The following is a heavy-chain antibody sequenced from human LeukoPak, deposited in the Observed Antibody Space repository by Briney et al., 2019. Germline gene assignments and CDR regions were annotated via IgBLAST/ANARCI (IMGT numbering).Heavy chain of an antibody. D-gene: IGHD3-22*01. CDR3: ARGGHDSSPDYGMDV. CDR1: GFTVSSNY. V-gene: IGHV3-66*01. Sequence: GESLRLSCAASGFTVSSNYMSWVRQAPGKGLEWVSVIYSGGSTYYADSVKGRFTISRDNSKNTLYLQMNSLRAEDTAVYYCARGGHDSSPDYGMDVWGQGTTVTVSS. J-gene: IGHJ6*02. CDR2: IYSGGST.